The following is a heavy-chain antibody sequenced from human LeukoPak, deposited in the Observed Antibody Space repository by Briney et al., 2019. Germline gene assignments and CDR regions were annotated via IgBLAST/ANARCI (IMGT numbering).Heavy chain of an antibody. Sequence: GGSLRLSCAASGFTFSDYYMSWIRQAPGKGLEWVSYISSSGSTIYYADSVKGRFTISRDNAKNSLYLQMNSLRAEDTAVYYCARGRDTVLRGERGYYYYMDVWDKGATVTVSS. J-gene: IGHJ6*03. V-gene: IGHV3-11*01. CDR3: ARGRDTVLRGERGYYYYMDV. CDR2: ISSSGSTI. D-gene: IGHD3-10*01. CDR1: GFTFSDYY.